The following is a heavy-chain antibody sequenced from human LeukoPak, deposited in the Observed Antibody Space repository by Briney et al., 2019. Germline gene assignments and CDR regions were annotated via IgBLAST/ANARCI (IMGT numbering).Heavy chain of an antibody. CDR2: IFRGNK. D-gene: IGHD1-1*01. Sequence: GGSLRLSCAVSGLNAHDNYMSWVRQSPGKGLELVSLIFRGNKHYRDSVEGRFTISRDDSENTVHLQMNSLRAEDTAVYFCATSDSYHWLLEHWGQGTPVTVSS. V-gene: IGHV3-53*01. J-gene: IGHJ1*01. CDR3: ATSDSYHWLLEH. CDR1: GLNAHDNY.